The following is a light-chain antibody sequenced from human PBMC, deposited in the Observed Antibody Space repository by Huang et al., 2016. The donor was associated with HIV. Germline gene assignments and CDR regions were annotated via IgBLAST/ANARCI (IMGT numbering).Light chain of an antibody. J-gene: IGKJ4*01. CDR1: QRISSD. V-gene: IGKV1-39*01. CDR2: SST. CDR3: QQTYSAPVT. Sequence: DIQVTQSPSSLSASVGDRVTITCRTSQRISSDLSWYQQKIGKGPKLLIYSSTVLQSGVPSRFTGSGSGKDFTLTINSLQPEDFATYYCQQTYSAPVTFGGGTRVEIK.